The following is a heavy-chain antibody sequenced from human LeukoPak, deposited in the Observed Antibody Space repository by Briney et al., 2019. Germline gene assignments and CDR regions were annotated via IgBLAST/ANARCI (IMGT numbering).Heavy chain of an antibody. V-gene: IGHV6-1*01. CDR3: ARRLTQYDCFDP. CDR1: GDSVSSNSVT. D-gene: IGHD2-2*01. CDR2: AYYRSTWYN. J-gene: IGHJ5*02. Sequence: SQTLSLTCAISGDSVSSNSVTWNWIRQSPSRGLEWLGRAYYRSTWYNDYAVSVRGRITVNPDTSKSQFSLHLNSVTPEDTAVYYCARRLTQYDCFDPWGQGILVTVSS.